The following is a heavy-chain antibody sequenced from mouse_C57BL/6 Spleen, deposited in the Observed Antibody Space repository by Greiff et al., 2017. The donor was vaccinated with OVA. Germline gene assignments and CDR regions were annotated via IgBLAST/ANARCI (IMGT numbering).Heavy chain of an antibody. J-gene: IGHJ3*01. V-gene: IGHV3-6*01. Sequence: EVKLEESGPGLVKPSQSLSLTCSVTGYSITSGYYWNWIRQFPGNKPEWMGYISYDGSNNYNPSIKNRITITHDTSKNQLFLKMNSVTPEDTATYYSARVEYGYEFAYWGQGTLVTVSA. CDR1: GYSITSGYY. CDR3: ARVEYGYEFAY. D-gene: IGHD2-2*01. CDR2: ISYDGSN.